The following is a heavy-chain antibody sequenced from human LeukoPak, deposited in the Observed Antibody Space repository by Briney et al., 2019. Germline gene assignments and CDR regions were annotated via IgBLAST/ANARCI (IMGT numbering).Heavy chain of an antibody. CDR3: ARISYGSVPRDFDL. CDR2: IYHTGST. Sequence: PSETLSLTCAASGGSITSSSKWCGWVRQPPGKGLEWIGEIYHTGSTTYNPSLQSRVTISLDKSENQISLILTSLTAADAAVYYCARISYGSVPRDFDLWGRGTLVTVSS. D-gene: IGHD3-10*01. CDR1: GGSITSSSKW. V-gene: IGHV4-4*02. J-gene: IGHJ2*01.